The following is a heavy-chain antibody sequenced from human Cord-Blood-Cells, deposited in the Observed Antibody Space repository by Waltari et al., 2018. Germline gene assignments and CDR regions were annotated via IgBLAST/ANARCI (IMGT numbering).Heavy chain of an antibody. J-gene: IGHJ3*02. Sequence: EVQLVESGGGLVKPGGSLRLSCAASGFTFSSYSMNWVRKAPGKGLEWVSSISSSSSYIYYADSVKGRFTISRDNAKNSLYLQMNSLRAEDTAVYYCSRGAAAGTRAFDIWGQGTMVTVSS. D-gene: IGHD6-13*01. CDR3: SRGAAAGTRAFDI. CDR1: GFTFSSYS. CDR2: ISSSSSYI. V-gene: IGHV3-21*01.